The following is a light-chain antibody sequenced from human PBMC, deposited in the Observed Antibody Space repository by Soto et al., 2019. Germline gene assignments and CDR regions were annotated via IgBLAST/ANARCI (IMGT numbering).Light chain of an antibody. J-gene: IGKJ4*01. CDR1: QSVRSNF. V-gene: IGKV3-20*01. Sequence: EIVLTQSPGTLSLSPGERATLSCRASQSVRSNFLAWYQQKPGQAPRLLIYGASSRATGIPDRFSGGGSGTDFTLTISRLEPEDFAVYYCQQFSSYPLTFGGGTKVDIK. CDR2: GAS. CDR3: QQFSSYPLT.